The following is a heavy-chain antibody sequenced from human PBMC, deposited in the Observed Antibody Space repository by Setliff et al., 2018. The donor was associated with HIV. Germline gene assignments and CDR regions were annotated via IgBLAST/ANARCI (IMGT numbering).Heavy chain of an antibody. CDR2: ISASSVNT. Sequence: ASVKVSCKASGYTFINYHITWVRQAPGQGLEWVGSISASSVNTNYTQGRVTMTTDISTSTAYMELRSLRSADSAVYYYARVPVSNYYYYMDVWGKGTTVTVSS. J-gene: IGHJ6*03. CDR3: ARVPVSNYYYYMDV. CDR1: GYTFINYH. V-gene: IGHV1-18*01.